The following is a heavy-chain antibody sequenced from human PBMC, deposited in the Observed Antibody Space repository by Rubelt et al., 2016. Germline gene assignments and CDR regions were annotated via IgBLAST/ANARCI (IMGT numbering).Heavy chain of an antibody. J-gene: IGHJ4*02. CDR1: GGSFSGYY. CDR2: VNHSGST. D-gene: IGHD3-22*01. V-gene: IGHV4-34*01. Sequence: QVQLQQWGAGLLKPSETLSLTCAVYGGSFSGYYWSWIRQTPGKGLEWIGEVNHSGSTNYNPSLRRRVTCSVGPSKNPFVLWLSSVTAAETAVYYCARRDSSGYYRTYYFDYWGQGTLVTVSS. CDR3: ARRDSSGYYRTYYFDY.